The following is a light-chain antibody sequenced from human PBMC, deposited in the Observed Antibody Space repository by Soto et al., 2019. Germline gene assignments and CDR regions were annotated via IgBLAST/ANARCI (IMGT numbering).Light chain of an antibody. Sequence: VLTQSPVTLSLSPGDRATLSCRASQSVSTYLAWYRQVPGQPPRLLIYDTTNRAAGIPPRFSGSRSGTDFTLTISSVESEDLALYYCHQRNTFGQGTRLEIK. CDR1: QSVSTY. CDR2: DTT. CDR3: HQRNT. J-gene: IGKJ5*01. V-gene: IGKV3-11*01.